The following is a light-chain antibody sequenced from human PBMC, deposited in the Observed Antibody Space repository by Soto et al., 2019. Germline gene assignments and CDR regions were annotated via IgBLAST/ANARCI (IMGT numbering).Light chain of an antibody. CDR3: SSYTSSSTYV. V-gene: IGLV2-14*01. CDR1: SSDVGGYNY. J-gene: IGLJ1*01. Sequence: QSSLTQPASLSGSPGQSITISCPGTSSDVGGYNYVSWYQQHPGKAPKLMIYDVSNRPSGVSNRFSGSKSGNTASLTISGLQAEDEADYYCSSYTSSSTYVFGTGTKVTVL. CDR2: DVS.